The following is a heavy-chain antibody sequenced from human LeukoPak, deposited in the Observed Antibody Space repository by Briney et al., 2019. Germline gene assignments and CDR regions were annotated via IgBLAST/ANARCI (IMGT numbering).Heavy chain of an antibody. J-gene: IGHJ6*03. Sequence: PGRSLRLSCAASGFTFSSYSMNWVRQAPGKGLEWVSSISSGSSYICYADSVKGRFTISRDNAKNSLYLQMNSLRAEDTALYYCARDGDTVLTRGYYYYMDVWGKGTTVTVSS. D-gene: IGHD4-23*01. CDR1: GFTFSSYS. CDR2: ISSGSSYI. V-gene: IGHV3-21*01. CDR3: ARDGDTVLTRGYYYYMDV.